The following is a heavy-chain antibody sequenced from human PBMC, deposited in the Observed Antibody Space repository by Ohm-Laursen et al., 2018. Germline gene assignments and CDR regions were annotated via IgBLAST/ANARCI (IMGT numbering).Heavy chain of an antibody. J-gene: IGHJ6*02. CDR3: ARDLGRVVGATPLWDYYYGMDV. Sequence: SGTLSLTCTVSGASINLYYWSWIRQPPGKGLEWIGYINHSGSTNYNPSLKSRVTISVDTSKNQFSLKLSSVTAADTAVYYCARDLGRVVGATPLWDYYYGMDVWGQGTTVTVSS. CDR2: INHSGST. V-gene: IGHV4-59*01. CDR1: GASINLYY. D-gene: IGHD1-26*01.